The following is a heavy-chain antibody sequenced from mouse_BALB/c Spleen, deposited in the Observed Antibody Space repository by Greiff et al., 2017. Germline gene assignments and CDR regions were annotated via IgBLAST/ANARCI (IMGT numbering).Heavy chain of an antibody. J-gene: IGHJ4*01. Sequence: QVQLKESGAELVRPGSSVKISCKASGYAFSSYWMNWVKQRPGQGLEWIGQIYPGDGDTNYNGKFKGKATLTADKSSSTAYMQLSSLTSEDSAVYFCARRATTATGYAMDYWGQGTSVTVSS. CDR1: GYAFSSYW. D-gene: IGHD1-2*01. V-gene: IGHV1-80*01. CDR3: ARRATTATGYAMDY. CDR2: IYPGDGDT.